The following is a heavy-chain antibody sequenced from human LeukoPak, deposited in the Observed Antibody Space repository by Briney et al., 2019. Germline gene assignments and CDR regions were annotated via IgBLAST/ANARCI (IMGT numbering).Heavy chain of an antibody. V-gene: IGHV4-34*01. Sequence: SETLSLTCTVYGGSFSDYYWSWIRQPPGEGLEWIGEINHSGSTNYNPSLKSRVTISVDTSKNQFSLKLSSVTAADTAVYYCARAGVVVVPAAIDYNWFDPWGQGTLVTVSS. D-gene: IGHD2-2*02. J-gene: IGHJ5*02. CDR2: INHSGST. CDR1: GGSFSDYY. CDR3: ARAGVVVVPAAIDYNWFDP.